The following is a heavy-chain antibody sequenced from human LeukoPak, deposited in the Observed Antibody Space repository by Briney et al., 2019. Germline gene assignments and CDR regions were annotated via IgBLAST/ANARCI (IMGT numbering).Heavy chain of an antibody. J-gene: IGHJ1*01. CDR1: GGPISSYY. CDR3: ARSHHTTLVKY. V-gene: IGHV4-59*08. CDR2: IHYSGST. Sequence: SETLSLTCTVSGGPISSYYWSWIRQPPGKGLEWIGYIHYSGSTNYNPSLKSRVTISVDTSKNQFSLKLSSMTAADTAVYYCARSHHTTLVKYWGQGTLVAVSS. D-gene: IGHD2/OR15-2a*01.